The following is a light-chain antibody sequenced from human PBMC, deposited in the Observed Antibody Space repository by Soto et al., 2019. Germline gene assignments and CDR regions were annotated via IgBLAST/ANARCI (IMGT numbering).Light chain of an antibody. J-gene: IGLJ3*02. CDR3: AAWDDSLNGPV. V-gene: IGLV1-44*01. Sequence: QPVLTQPPSASGTPGQRVTISCSGSSSNIGSNTVNWYQQLPGTAPKLLIYSNNQRPSGVPDRFSGSKSGTSASLAISGLQSEDEADYYCAAWDDSLNGPVFGGGTQLTVL. CDR1: SSNIGSNT. CDR2: SNN.